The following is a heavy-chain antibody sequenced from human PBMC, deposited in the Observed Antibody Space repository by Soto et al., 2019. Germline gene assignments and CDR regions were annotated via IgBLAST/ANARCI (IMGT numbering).Heavy chain of an antibody. Sequence: PSETLSVTCTVSGGSISSSTYYWCCVRQPAGKGLEWIGSISYSRSTYYNPPLNSRVTISVDTSKNQFSLKLSSVTAADTAVYYCARHFRAFDIWGHGTMVTVSS. CDR1: GGSISSSTYY. CDR3: ARHFRAFDI. J-gene: IGHJ3*02. V-gene: IGHV4-39*01. CDR2: ISYSRST.